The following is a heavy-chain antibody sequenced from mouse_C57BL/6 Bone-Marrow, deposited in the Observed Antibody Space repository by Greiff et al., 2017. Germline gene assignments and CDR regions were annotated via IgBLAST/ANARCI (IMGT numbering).Heavy chain of an antibody. CDR3: TDVTTVENYAMDY. D-gene: IGHD1-1*01. J-gene: IGHJ4*01. CDR2: IDPENGDT. V-gene: IGHV14-4*01. Sequence: EVKLQESGAELVRPGASVKLSCTASGFNIQDDYMHWVKQRPEQGLEWIGWIDPENGDTEYASKFQGKATITADTSSNTAYLQLSSLTSEDTAVYYCTDVTTVENYAMDYWGQGTSVTVSS. CDR1: GFNIQDDY.